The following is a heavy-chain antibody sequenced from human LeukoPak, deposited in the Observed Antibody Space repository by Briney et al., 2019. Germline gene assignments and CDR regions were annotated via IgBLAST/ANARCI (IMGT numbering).Heavy chain of an antibody. V-gene: IGHV1-24*01. Sequence: ASVKVSCKVSGYTLTELSMHWVRQAPGKGLEWMGGFDPEDGETIYAQKFQGRVTMTEDTSTDTAYMELSSLRSEDTAVYYCARSLGGYSYGTAYYYGMDVWGQGTTVTVSS. D-gene: IGHD5-18*01. CDR2: FDPEDGET. CDR1: GYTLTELS. CDR3: ARSLGGYSYGTAYYYGMDV. J-gene: IGHJ6*02.